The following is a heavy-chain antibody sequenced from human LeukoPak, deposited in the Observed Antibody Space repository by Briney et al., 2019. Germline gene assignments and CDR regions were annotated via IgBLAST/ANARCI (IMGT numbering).Heavy chain of an antibody. CDR1: GYTFTSYD. CDR3: ARGSKANSYGLDY. CDR2: MNPNNGNT. Sequence: ASVKVSCKASGYTFTSYDIIWVRQATGQGLEWMGWMNPNNGNTGYAQKFQGRVTMTRNTSIGTAYMELSSLRSEDMAVYYCARGSKANSYGLDYWGQGTLVTVSS. J-gene: IGHJ4*02. D-gene: IGHD5-18*01. V-gene: IGHV1-8*01.